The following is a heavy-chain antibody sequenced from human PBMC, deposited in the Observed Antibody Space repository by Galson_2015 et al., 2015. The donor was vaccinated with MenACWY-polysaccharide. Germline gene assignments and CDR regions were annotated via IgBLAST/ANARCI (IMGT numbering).Heavy chain of an antibody. Sequence: SLRLSCAASGFSFSSYDMTWVRQAPGEGLEWVSDLSGNGGHTNYADSVKGRSTISRDNSKNTLYLQINSLRVEDTAVYYCAKQTLYSGTSTGLDYWGQGTLVTVSS. J-gene: IGHJ4*02. CDR2: LSGNGGHT. D-gene: IGHD1-26*01. V-gene: IGHV3-23*01. CDR3: AKQTLYSGTSTGLDY. CDR1: GFSFSSYD.